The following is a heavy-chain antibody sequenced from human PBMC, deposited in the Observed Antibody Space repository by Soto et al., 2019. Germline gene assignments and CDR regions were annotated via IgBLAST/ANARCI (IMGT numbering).Heavy chain of an antibody. J-gene: IGHJ3*02. CDR3: AKDTTIFGVVINAFDI. Sequence: EVQLLESGGGLVQPGGSLRLSCAASGFTFGSYAMSWVRQAPGKGLEWVSAISGSGGSTYYADSVKGRFTISRDNSKNTLYLQMNSLRAEDTAVYYCAKDTTIFGVVINAFDIWGQGTMVTVSS. V-gene: IGHV3-23*01. D-gene: IGHD3-3*01. CDR1: GFTFGSYA. CDR2: ISGSGGST.